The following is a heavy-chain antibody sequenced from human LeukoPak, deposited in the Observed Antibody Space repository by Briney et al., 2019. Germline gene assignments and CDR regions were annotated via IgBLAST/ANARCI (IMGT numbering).Heavy chain of an antibody. Sequence: GGSLRLSCAASGFTFNTYAMYWVRQAPGKGLEWVSAITASGGSTYYADSVKGRFTISRDNSKNTLDLQMNSLRAEDTAVYYCARAPCSGYTCSHDYWGQGTLVTVSS. CDR2: ITASGGST. CDR3: ARAPCSGYTCSHDY. J-gene: IGHJ4*02. CDR1: GFTFNTYA. D-gene: IGHD2-15*01. V-gene: IGHV3-23*01.